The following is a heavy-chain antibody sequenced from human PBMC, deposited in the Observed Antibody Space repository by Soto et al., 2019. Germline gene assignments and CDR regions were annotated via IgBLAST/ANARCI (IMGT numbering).Heavy chain of an antibody. CDR2: IHNSGIT. CDR3: ARGVTVFGLVSRFWFDP. D-gene: IGHD3-3*01. Sequence: SETLSLTCTVSYDSINTNYWNWIRQPPSKGLEWIGYIHNSGITDQNPSLKGRVTISKDTSRNQFSLRLNSLTAADRAVYYCARGVTVFGLVSRFWFDPWGQGTVVTVSS. CDR1: YDSINTNY. V-gene: IGHV4-59*01. J-gene: IGHJ5*02.